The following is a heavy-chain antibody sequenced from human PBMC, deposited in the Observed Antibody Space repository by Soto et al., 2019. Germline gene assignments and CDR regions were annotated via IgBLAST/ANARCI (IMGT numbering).Heavy chain of an antibody. CDR1: GGTFSSYA. D-gene: IGHD4-17*01. Sequence: SVKVSCKASGGTFSSYAISWVRQAPGQGLEWMGGIIPIFGTANYAQKFQGRVTITADESTSTAYMELSSLRSEDTAVYYCARPTVTTEYYYYYGMDVWGQGTTVTVSS. J-gene: IGHJ6*02. CDR2: IIPIFGTA. CDR3: ARPTVTTEYYYYYGMDV. V-gene: IGHV1-69*13.